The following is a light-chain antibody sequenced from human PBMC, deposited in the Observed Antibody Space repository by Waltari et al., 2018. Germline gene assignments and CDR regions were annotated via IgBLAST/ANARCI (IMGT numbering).Light chain of an antibody. CDR3: QAYASSRT. CDR2: GAS. CDR1: QSVPSSH. V-gene: IGKV3-20*01. J-gene: IGKJ1*01. Sequence: EIVLTQSPGTLSLSPGDRATLSCRASQSVPSSHLAWYQQKPGQPPRLLIYGASSRATGIPDRFRGSGSGTDFTLTINRVEPEDFAMYYCQAYASSRTFGQGTKVEIK.